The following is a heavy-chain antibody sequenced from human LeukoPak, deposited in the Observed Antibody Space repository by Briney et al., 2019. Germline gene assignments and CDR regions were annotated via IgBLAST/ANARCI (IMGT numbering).Heavy chain of an antibody. J-gene: IGHJ4*02. Sequence: ASVKVSCKASGYTFTGYYMHWVRQAPGQGLEWMGRIDPNSGGTNYAQKFQDRVTMTRDTSISTAYMELSRLRSDDTAVYYCARVLRSGSYEYYFDYWGQGTLVTVSS. CDR3: ARVLRSGSYEYYFDY. V-gene: IGHV1-2*06. CDR2: IDPNSGGT. D-gene: IGHD1-26*01. CDR1: GYTFTGYY.